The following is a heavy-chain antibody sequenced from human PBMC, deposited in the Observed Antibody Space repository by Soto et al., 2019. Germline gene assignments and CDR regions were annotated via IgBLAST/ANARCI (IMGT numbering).Heavy chain of an antibody. CDR1: GYTLTSYG. D-gene: IGHD2-15*01. CDR2: INAANGDT. Sequence: ASAKVSCKASGYTLTSYGIHWVRQAPGQRLEWMGWINAANGDTKYSPKFQGRVTITRDTSASTAYMELSSLRSEDTAVYYCARDARVVAATRRNWFDPWGQGTLVTVSA. V-gene: IGHV1-3*01. J-gene: IGHJ5*02. CDR3: ARDARVVAATRRNWFDP.